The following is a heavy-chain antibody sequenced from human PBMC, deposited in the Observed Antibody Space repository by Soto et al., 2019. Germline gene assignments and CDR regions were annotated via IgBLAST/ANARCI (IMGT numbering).Heavy chain of an antibody. V-gene: IGHV3-33*01. J-gene: IGHJ4*02. CDR1: GFSFSRHG. Sequence: QVQLVESGGGVVQPGRSLKLSCEATGFSFSRHGMHWVRQAPGKGLEWLAVILSDGSAEEYAGSVQGRFTISRDNSKNVLYLEMNNLRAEDTSVYYCARDADYSDNGLDYWGRGVLVTVSS. D-gene: IGHD4-17*01. CDR2: ILSDGSAE. CDR3: ARDADYSDNGLDY.